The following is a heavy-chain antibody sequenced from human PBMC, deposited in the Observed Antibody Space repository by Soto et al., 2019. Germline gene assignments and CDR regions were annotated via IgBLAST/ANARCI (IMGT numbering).Heavy chain of an antibody. CDR1: GFTFSSYA. V-gene: IGHV3-23*01. Sequence: GGSLRLSCAASGFTFSSYAMSWVRQAPGKGLEWVSAISGSGGSTYYADSVKGRFTISRDNSKNTLYLQMNSLRAEDTAVYYCAKIEYYYDSSGYEPQNFDIWGQGTMVTVSS. J-gene: IGHJ3*02. CDR3: AKIEYYYDSSGYEPQNFDI. CDR2: ISGSGGST. D-gene: IGHD3-22*01.